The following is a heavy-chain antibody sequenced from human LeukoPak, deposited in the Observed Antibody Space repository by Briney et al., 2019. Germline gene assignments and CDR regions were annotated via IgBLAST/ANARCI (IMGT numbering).Heavy chain of an antibody. CDR1: GGSMSSYY. CDR2: IYYSGST. CDR3: ARAAPRSGTYCGGGTCAYDH. Sequence: SETLSLTCTVSGGSMSSYYWTWIRQPPGKGLEWIGYIYYSGSTNYNPPLKSRVTISLDTSKNQFSLRLNSVTAADTAVYYCARAAPRSGTYCGGGTCAYDHWGQGTLVTVSS. D-gene: IGHD2-15*01. J-gene: IGHJ4*02. V-gene: IGHV4-59*01.